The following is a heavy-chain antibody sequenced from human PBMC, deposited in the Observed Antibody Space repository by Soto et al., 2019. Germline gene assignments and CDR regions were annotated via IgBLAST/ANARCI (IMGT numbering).Heavy chain of an antibody. J-gene: IGHJ5*02. Sequence: PSETLSLTCTVSGGSISSGGYYWSWIRQHPGKGLEWIGYIYYSGSTYYNPSLKSRVTISVDTSKNQFSLKLSSVTAADTAVYYCARGVRAYDFWSGYYLTNWFDPWGRGTLVTVSS. V-gene: IGHV4-31*03. CDR3: ARGVRAYDFWSGYYLTNWFDP. CDR2: IYYSGST. D-gene: IGHD3-3*01. CDR1: GGSISSGGYY.